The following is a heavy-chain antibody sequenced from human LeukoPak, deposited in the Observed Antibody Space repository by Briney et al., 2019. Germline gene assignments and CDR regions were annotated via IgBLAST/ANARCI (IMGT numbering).Heavy chain of an antibody. D-gene: IGHD2-15*01. CDR1: GGSISSYY. CDR2: IYYSRST. J-gene: IGHJ6*03. V-gene: IGHV4-59*08. CDR3: ASFYCSGGSCYQYYSYYYMDV. Sequence: SETLSLTCTVSGGSISSYYWSWIRQPPGKGLEWIGYIYYSRSTNYNPSLKSRVTISVDTSKNQFSLKLNSVTAADTAVYYCASFYCSGGSCYQYYSYYYMDVWGKGTTVTISS.